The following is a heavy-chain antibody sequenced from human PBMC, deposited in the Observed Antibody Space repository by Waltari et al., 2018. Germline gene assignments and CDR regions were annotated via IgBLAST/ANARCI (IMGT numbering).Heavy chain of an antibody. CDR3: AREGAFSTSWYPGFDP. J-gene: IGHJ5*02. Sequence: QVELVQSGAEVRQPGASVKVSCKASGYSLPSFYITWVRPAPGLGMEGMGRINPNSGDTNSAPKFQGRVTPTRETSVNTAFLELRSLTSDDTAVYFCAREGAFSTSWYPGFDPWGQGTLVTVAS. D-gene: IGHD2-2*01. CDR2: INPNSGDT. V-gene: IGHV1-2*06. CDR1: GYSLPSFY.